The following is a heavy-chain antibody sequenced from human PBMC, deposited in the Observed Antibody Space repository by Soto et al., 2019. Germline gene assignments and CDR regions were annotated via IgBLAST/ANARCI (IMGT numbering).Heavy chain of an antibody. D-gene: IGHD3-10*01. Sequence: SETLSLTCTVSGGSISSGGYYWSWIRQHPGKGLEWIGYIYYSGSTYYNPSLKSRVTISVDTSKNQFSLKLSSVTAADTAVYYCARVFKPYYGSGNWFDPWGQGTLVTSPQ. J-gene: IGHJ5*02. CDR3: ARVFKPYYGSGNWFDP. CDR2: IYYSGST. V-gene: IGHV4-31*03. CDR1: GGSISSGGYY.